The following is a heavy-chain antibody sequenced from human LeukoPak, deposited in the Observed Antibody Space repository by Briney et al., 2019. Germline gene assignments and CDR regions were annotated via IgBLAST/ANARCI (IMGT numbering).Heavy chain of an antibody. CDR1: GFTFSTQG. J-gene: IGHJ4*02. CDR2: VKYDESEK. CDR3: AKDGGKTTLRNIFDS. Sequence: GGSLRLSCEASGFTFSTQGMHWVRQRPGKGLERVAVVKYDESEKYYGDSVKGRFTIFRDNSKNTLFLQMNSLTEDDTAIYYCAKDGGKTTLRNIFDSWGQGTLVTVSS. D-gene: IGHD1-14*01. V-gene: IGHV3-30*18.